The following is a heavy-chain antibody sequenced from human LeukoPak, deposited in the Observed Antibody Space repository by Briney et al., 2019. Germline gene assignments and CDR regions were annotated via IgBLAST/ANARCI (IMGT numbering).Heavy chain of an antibody. Sequence: PSETLSLTXTVSGGSISSSSYYWGWIRQPPGKGLEWIGSIYYSGSTYYNPSLKSRVTISVDTSKNQFSLKLSSVTAADTAVYYCARTYSSGWYISPDYWGQGTLVTVSS. CDR3: ARTYSSGWYISPDY. V-gene: IGHV4-39*01. D-gene: IGHD6-19*01. CDR1: GGSISSSSYY. J-gene: IGHJ4*02. CDR2: IYYSGST.